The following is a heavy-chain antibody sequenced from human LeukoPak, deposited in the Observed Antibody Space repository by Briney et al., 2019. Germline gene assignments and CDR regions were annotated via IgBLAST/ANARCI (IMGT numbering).Heavy chain of an antibody. J-gene: IGHJ3*02. V-gene: IGHV4-34*01. CDR2: INHSGST. CDR3: ASLKDRYYYDSSGYSPRRAFDI. CDR1: GGSFSGYY. D-gene: IGHD3-22*01. Sequence: SETLSLTCAVYGGSFSGYYWSWIRQPPGKGLEWIGEINHSGSTNYNPSLKSRVTISVDTSKNQFSLKLSSVTAADTAVYYCASLKDRYYYDSSGYSPRRAFDIWGQGTMVTVSS.